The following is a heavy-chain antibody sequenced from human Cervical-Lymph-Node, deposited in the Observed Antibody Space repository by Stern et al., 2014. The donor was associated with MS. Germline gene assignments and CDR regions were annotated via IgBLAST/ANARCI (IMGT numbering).Heavy chain of an antibody. CDR1: GFSFSSYT. CDR3: ASPPPFDF. J-gene: IGHJ4*02. CDR2: ISFDGRNK. V-gene: IGHV3-30*14. Sequence: VQLVESGGGAVQPGRSLRLSCAASGFSFSSYTMHWVRQAPGKGLEWVAAISFDGRNKYYADSVRGRFTISRDTSNNTLFLQMSTLRTEDTAVFYCASPPPFDFWGQGTLVAVSS.